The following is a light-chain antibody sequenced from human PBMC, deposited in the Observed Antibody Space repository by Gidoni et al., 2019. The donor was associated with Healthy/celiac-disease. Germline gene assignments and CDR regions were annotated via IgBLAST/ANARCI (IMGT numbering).Light chain of an antibody. V-gene: IGKV3-11*01. Sequence: EIVLTQSPATLSLSPGERATLSCRASQSVSSYLAWYQQKPGQAPRLLIYDASNRATGIPARFSGSGSGTDFTLTISSLEPEDFAVYYCQQRSNWPSTYTFXQXTKLEIK. J-gene: IGKJ2*01. CDR1: QSVSSY. CDR3: QQRSNWPSTYT. CDR2: DAS.